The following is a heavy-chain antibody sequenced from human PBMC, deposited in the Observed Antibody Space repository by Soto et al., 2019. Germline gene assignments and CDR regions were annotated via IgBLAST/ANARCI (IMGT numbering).Heavy chain of an antibody. CDR2: IIPIFSTA. CDR1: GGTFSSYA. V-gene: IGHV1-69*12. J-gene: IGHJ4*02. D-gene: IGHD5-12*01. CDR3: ARGHVGDGYNYGIDY. Sequence: QVQLVQSGAEVKKPGSSVKVSCKASGGTFSSYAISWVRQAPGQGLEWMGGIIPIFSTAKNAQKLQDRVTITAYESTSTSYIPLSSLRSEDTAVYYCARGHVGDGYNYGIDYWGQGTLGTVSS.